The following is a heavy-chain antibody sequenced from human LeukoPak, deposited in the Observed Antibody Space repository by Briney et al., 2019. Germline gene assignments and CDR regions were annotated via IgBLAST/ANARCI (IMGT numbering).Heavy chain of an antibody. CDR3: ARGVATIGYYFDY. CDR1: GFTFSSYG. D-gene: IGHD5-12*01. Sequence: GGSLRLSCAASGFTFSSYGMHWVRQAPGKGLEWVAVISYDGSNKYYADSVKGRFTISRDNSKNTLYLQMNSLRAEDTAVYYCARGVATIGYYFDYWGPGTLVTVSS. CDR2: ISYDGSNK. V-gene: IGHV3-30*03. J-gene: IGHJ4*02.